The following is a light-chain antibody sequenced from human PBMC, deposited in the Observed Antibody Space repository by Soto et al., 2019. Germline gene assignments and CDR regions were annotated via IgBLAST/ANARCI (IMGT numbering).Light chain of an antibody. CDR1: QSVLYNSNKKKY. Sequence: DIVMTQSPDSLAVSLGERATINCKSSQSVLYNSNKKKYLAWYQQKPGQPPKLLIYWASTRESGVPDRFSGSGSGTDFTLTISSLQAEDGAVYYCQQYYTTLCTFGQGTKVEIK. CDR3: QQYYTTLCT. V-gene: IGKV4-1*01. CDR2: WAS. J-gene: IGKJ2*02.